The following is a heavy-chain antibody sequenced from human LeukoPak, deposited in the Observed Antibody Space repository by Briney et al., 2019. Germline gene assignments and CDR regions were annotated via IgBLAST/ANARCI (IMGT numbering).Heavy chain of an antibody. V-gene: IGHV1-2*02. CDR2: INPNSGGT. J-gene: IGHJ3*02. D-gene: IGHD5-24*01. CDR1: GYTFTGYY. CDR3: ARVHAGWPAFDI. Sequence: ASVKVSCKASGYTFTGYYLHWVRQAPGQGLEWMGWINPNSGGTNYAQKFQGRVTMTRNTSISTAYMELSSLRSEDTAVYYCARVHAGWPAFDIWGQGTMVTVSS.